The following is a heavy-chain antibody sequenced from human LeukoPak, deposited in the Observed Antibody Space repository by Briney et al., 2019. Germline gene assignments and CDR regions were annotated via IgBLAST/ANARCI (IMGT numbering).Heavy chain of an antibody. CDR2: IKSKTDGGTT. CDR3: TSSDSGSYSY. V-gene: IGHV3-15*01. CDR1: GFTFSSAW. Sequence: GGSLRLSCAASGFTFSSAWMSWVRQAPGKGLEWVGRIKSKTDGGTTDYAAPVKGRFTISRDDSKNTLYLRMNSLKTEDTAVYYCTSSDSGSYSYWGQGTLVTVSS. D-gene: IGHD1-26*01. J-gene: IGHJ4*02.